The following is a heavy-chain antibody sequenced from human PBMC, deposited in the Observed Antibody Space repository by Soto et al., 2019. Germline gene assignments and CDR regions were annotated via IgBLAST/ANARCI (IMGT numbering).Heavy chain of an antibody. J-gene: IGHJ6*03. CDR2: TCYRSKWYY. D-gene: IGHD6-13*01. V-gene: IGHV6-1*01. CDR3: AREGIPTYFYMVV. CDR1: GDSVSSISAA. Sequence: SQTLSLTCAISGDSVSSISAAWSWFRQSPSRGLEWLGRTCYRSKWYYDYAISVKSRIIINPDTSKNQFSLQLNSVTPEDTGVYYFAREGIPTYFYMVVWAKGTTVTVSS.